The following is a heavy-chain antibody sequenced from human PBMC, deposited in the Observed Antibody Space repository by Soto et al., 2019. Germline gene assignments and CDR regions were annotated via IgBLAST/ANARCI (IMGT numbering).Heavy chain of an antibody. CDR3: ARAVEEWLLSGHYYYGMDV. Sequence: PGGSLRLSCAASGFTFTSYWVNWVRQAPGKGLEWVANIKQYGSEKYYVDSVKGRFTISRDNVRNSLYLQMNSLRAEDTAVYYCARAVEEWLLSGHYYYGMDVWGQGTTVTVSS. CDR1: GFTFTSYW. V-gene: IGHV3-7*03. D-gene: IGHD3-3*01. CDR2: IKQYGSEK. J-gene: IGHJ6*02.